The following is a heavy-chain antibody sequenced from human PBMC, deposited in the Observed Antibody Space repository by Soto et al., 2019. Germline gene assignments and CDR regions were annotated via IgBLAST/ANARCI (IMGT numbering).Heavy chain of an antibody. D-gene: IGHD3-3*01. J-gene: IGHJ6*02. V-gene: IGHV3-48*03. CDR3: ARETLTLFGGVRDNVYYGMDV. Sequence: EVQLEASGGGLVQPGGSLRLSCAASGFTFSSYEMNWVRQVPGKGLQWVSYIGTSETIRYYADSVKGRFTISRDNAKNSLYLQMNSLRAEDTAIYYCARETLTLFGGVRDNVYYGMDVWGPGTTVTVSS. CDR2: IGTSETIR. CDR1: GFTFSSYE.